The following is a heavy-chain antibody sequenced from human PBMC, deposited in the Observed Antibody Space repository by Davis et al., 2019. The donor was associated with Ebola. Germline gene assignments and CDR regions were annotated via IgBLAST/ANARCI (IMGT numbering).Heavy chain of an antibody. CDR1: GYTFTGYY. D-gene: IGHD2-8*01. J-gene: IGHJ4*02. Sequence: ASVQVSCKASGYTFTGYYMHWVRQAPGQGLEWMGRINPNSGVTNYAQKFQGRVTMTRDTSISTAYMELSTLRSDDTAMFYCASTKAGLDYWGQGSLVTVSS. CDR2: INPNSGVT. CDR3: ASTKAGLDY. V-gene: IGHV1-2*06.